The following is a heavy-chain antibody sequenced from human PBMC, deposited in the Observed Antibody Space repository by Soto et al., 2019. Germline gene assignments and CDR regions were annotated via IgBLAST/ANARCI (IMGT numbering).Heavy chain of an antibody. Sequence: SETLSPTFAVSGGSISTSNRCSCLRQPPGKGLEWIGEFYHSGSTYYNPSLKSRVTVSVDTSKNQFSLKLSSVTAADTAVYYCARHPSDFWFDPWGQGTLDTVSS. CDR1: GGSISTSNR. J-gene: IGHJ5*02. D-gene: IGHD2-21*02. CDR3: ARHPSDFWFDP. CDR2: FYHSGST. V-gene: IGHV4-4*02.